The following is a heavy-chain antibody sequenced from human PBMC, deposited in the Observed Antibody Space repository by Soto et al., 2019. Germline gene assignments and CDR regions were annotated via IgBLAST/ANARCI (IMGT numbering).Heavy chain of an antibody. J-gene: IGHJ4*02. CDR2: IYYSGST. CDR3: AREPRKNFDY. Sequence: SETLSLTCTVSGGSISSGGYYWSWIRQHPGKGLEWIGYIYYSGSTYYNPSLKSRVTISVDTSKNQFSLKLSSVTAADTAVYYCAREPRKNFDYWGQGTLVTVSS. CDR1: GGSISSGGYY. V-gene: IGHV4-31*03.